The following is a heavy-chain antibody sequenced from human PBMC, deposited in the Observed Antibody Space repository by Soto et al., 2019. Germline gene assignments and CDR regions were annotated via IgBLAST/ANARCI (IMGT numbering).Heavy chain of an antibody. CDR2: IIPIFGTA. V-gene: IGHV1-69*13. Sequence: SVKVSCKASGGTFSSYAISWVRQAPGQGLEWMGGIIPIFGTANYAQKFQGRVTITADESTSTAYMELSSLRSEDTAVYYCAVELDPRQYIWFDPWGRGPLVTVSS. D-gene: IGHD1-1*01. CDR3: AVELDPRQYIWFDP. J-gene: IGHJ5*02. CDR1: GGTFSSYA.